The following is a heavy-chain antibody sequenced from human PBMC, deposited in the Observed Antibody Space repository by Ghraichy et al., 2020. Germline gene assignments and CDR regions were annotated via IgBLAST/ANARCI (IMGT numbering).Heavy chain of an antibody. D-gene: IGHD2-15*01. V-gene: IGHV4-4*07. CDR3: ARDPDAKDITAWHPHYYYGIDV. CDR2: IYSSGST. J-gene: IGHJ6*02. CDR1: GGSISTYY. Sequence: SETLSLTCTVSGGSISTYYWSWIRQPAGKGLEWIGRIYSSGSTNYNPSLKSRVTMSVDMSKNQFSLKLGSVTAADTAVYYCARDPDAKDITAWHPHYYYGIDVWGEWTSVTVSS.